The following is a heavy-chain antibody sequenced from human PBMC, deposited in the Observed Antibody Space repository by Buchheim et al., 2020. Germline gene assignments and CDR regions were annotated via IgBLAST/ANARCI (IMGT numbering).Heavy chain of an antibody. Sequence: EVQLLESGGGLIQPGGSLRLSCAASGFTFSSYAMTWVRQAPGKGLEWVSAISGSGGCTYYADSVKGRFTISRDTSKKTLDLQMNSLRAEDTAVYYCAKDLGVRARVVITVFDYWGQGTL. CDR2: ISGSGGCT. J-gene: IGHJ4*02. CDR1: GFTFSSYA. D-gene: IGHD3-22*01. CDR3: AKDLGVRARVVITVFDY. V-gene: IGHV3-23*01.